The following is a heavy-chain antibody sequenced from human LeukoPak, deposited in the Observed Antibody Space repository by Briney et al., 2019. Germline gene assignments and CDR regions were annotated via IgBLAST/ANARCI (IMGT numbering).Heavy chain of an antibody. V-gene: IGHV3-53*01. CDR1: GFTVSTNY. D-gene: IGHD3-22*01. CDR3: ARAAYDSNGYTANHDY. Sequence: GGSLRLSCAASGFTVSTNYMSWVRQAPGKGLEWVSVLYSDGTTYYADSVKGRFTISRDNSKNTLYLRMNNLRAEDTAVYYCARAAYDSNGYTANHDYWGQGALVTVSS. J-gene: IGHJ4*02. CDR2: LYSDGTT.